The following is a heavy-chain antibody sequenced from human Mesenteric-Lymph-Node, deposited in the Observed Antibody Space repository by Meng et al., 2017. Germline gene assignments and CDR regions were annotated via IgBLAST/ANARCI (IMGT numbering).Heavy chain of an antibody. CDR1: GGSISSYY. D-gene: IGHD2-15*01. V-gene: IGHV4-59*12. CDR3: ARVCSGGSCYTTALDY. CDR2: IYYSGST. J-gene: IGHJ4*02. Sequence: SETLSLTCTVSGGSISSYYWSWIRQPPGKGLEWIGYIYYSGSTNYNPSLKSRVTISVDTSKNQFSLKLSSVTAADTAVYYCARVCSGGSCYTTALDYWGQGTLVTVSS.